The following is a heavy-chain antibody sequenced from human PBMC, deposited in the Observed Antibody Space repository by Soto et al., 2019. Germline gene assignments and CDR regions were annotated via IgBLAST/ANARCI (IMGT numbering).Heavy chain of an antibody. D-gene: IGHD3-22*01. CDR2: ISGSGGST. J-gene: IGHJ4*02. CDR1: GFTFSSYA. V-gene: IGHV3-23*01. CDR3: AKTRYYYDSSGYSY. Sequence: GGSLRLSCAASGFTFSSYAMSWVRQAPGKGLEWVSAISGSGGSTYYADSVKGRFTISRDNSKNTLYLQMNSLRAEDTAVYYCAKTRYYYDSSGYSYWGQGTLVTVSS.